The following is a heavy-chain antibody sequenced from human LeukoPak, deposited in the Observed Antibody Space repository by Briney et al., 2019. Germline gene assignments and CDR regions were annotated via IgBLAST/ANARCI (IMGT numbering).Heavy chain of an antibody. CDR1: GYSISSGYY. V-gene: IGHV4-38-2*02. J-gene: IGHJ4*02. CDR3: ARHRGITMVRGAPVDY. Sequence: SETLSLTCTVSGYSISSGYYWGWIRQPPGKGLEWIGSIYHSGSTYYNPSLKSRVTISVDTSKNQFSLKLSSVTAADTAVYYCARHRGITMVRGAPVDYWGQGTLVTVSS. CDR2: IYHSGST. D-gene: IGHD3-10*01.